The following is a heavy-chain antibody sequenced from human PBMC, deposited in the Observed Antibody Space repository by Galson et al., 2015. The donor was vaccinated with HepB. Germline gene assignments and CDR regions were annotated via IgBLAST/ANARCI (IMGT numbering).Heavy chain of an antibody. CDR3: ASSSLQWGPGYYFDY. J-gene: IGHJ4*02. Sequence: SLTCTVSGGSISSSSYYWGWIRQPPGKGLEWIGSIYYSGSTYYNPSLKSRVTISVDTSKNQFSLKLSSVTAADTAVYYCASSSLQWGPGYYFDYWGQGTLVTVSS. CDR1: GGSISSSSYY. D-gene: IGHD6-19*01. CDR2: IYYSGST. V-gene: IGHV4-39*01.